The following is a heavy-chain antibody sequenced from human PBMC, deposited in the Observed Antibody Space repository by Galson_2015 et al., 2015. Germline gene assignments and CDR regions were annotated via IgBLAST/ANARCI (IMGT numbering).Heavy chain of an antibody. CDR2: IYWDDDK. Sequence: PALVKPTQTLTLPCTFSGFSLSTSGVGVGWIRQPPGKALEWLALIYWDDDKRSSPSLKSRLTITKDTSKNQVVLTMTNMDPVDTATYYCAHRRQKGHPYCSGGSCYSHWFDPWGQGTLVTVSS. CDR3: AHRRQKGHPYCSGGSCYSHWFDP. CDR1: GFSLSTSGVG. J-gene: IGHJ5*02. V-gene: IGHV2-5*02. D-gene: IGHD2-15*01.